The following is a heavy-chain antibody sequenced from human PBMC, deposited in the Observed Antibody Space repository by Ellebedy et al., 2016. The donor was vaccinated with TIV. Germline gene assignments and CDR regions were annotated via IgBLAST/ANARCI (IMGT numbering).Heavy chain of an antibody. J-gene: IGHJ6*03. Sequence: MPSETLSLTCTVSGDSISPYYWNWIRQPPGKGLEWIGYIHYSGSANYNPSLKGRVTISVDTSKNQFSLNLSSVTAADTAMYYCARQHDPKYNNYMDVWGKGTTVTVSS. CDR2: IHYSGSA. CDR3: ARQHDPKYNNYMDV. V-gene: IGHV4-59*01. CDR1: GDSISPYY.